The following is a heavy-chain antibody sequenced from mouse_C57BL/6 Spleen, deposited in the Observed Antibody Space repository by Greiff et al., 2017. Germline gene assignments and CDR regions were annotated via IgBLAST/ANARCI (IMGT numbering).Heavy chain of an antibody. CDR3: ARRGHYGDWYFDV. Sequence: QVTLKESGPGILQSSQTLSLTCSFSGFSLSTSGMGVSWIRQPSGKGLEWLAHIYWDDDKRYNPSLKSRLTISKDTSRNQVFLKIPSVDTADTATYYCARRGHYGDWYFDVWGTGTTVTVSS. CDR1: GFSLSTSGMG. J-gene: IGHJ1*03. CDR2: IYWDDDK. D-gene: IGHD1-2*01. V-gene: IGHV8-12*01.